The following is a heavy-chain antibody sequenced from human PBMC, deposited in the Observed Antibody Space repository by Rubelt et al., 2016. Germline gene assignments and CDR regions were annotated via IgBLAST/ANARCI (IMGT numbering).Heavy chain of an antibody. Sequence: QVQLQQSGPGLVKPSQTLSLTCAISGDSVSSSIAAWNWIRQSPSRGLEWLGRTYYRSQWYNDYAVSVKSRLTINQETSKNQCSLHLNSVTPEDTAVYYCARGVIRYFDIWGQGTMVTVSS. CDR1: GDSVSSSIAA. CDR2: TYYRSQWYN. D-gene: IGHD3-9*01. V-gene: IGHV6-1*01. CDR3: ARGVIRYFDI. J-gene: IGHJ3*02.